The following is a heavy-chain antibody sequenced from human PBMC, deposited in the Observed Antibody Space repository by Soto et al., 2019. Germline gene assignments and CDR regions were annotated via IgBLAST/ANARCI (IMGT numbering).Heavy chain of an antibody. CDR3: ARLGGYYQALDH. Sequence: SETLSLTCTVSGDSISPHYLTWVRRPPGKGLEWVGYVYYTGTTMYNPSLKSRLTISVDRSKNQVSLNLTSVTAADTAVYYCARLGGYYQALDHWSQGTLVTVSS. CDR1: GDSISPHY. D-gene: IGHD3-3*01. V-gene: IGHV4-59*08. CDR2: VYYTGTT. J-gene: IGHJ4*02.